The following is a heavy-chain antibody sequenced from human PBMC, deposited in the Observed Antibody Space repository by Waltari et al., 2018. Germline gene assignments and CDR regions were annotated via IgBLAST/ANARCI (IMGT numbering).Heavy chain of an antibody. CDR2: INHSPNS. V-gene: IGHV4-34*01. D-gene: IGHD2-8*02. CDR3: VRLEDCTGPGGNCYSGAPFAVDV. J-gene: IGHJ6*02. Sequence: QVHLQQWGAGLFRPSETLSLICAVYGGSLRGYYWCWIRQPPGKGLEWIGEINHSPNSNYNPSLRSRVHMSIDTSQNQFSLQLTSVTAADTGVYYCVRLEDCTGPGGNCYSGAPFAVDVWGQGTTVTVPS. CDR1: GGSLRGYY.